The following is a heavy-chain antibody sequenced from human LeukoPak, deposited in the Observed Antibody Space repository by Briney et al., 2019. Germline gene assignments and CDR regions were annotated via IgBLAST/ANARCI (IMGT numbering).Heavy chain of an antibody. Sequence: QPGGSLRLSCAASGFTFNNYWMSWVRQAPGKGLEWVANIKEDGSEKYYYVDSVKGRFTISRDNAKNSLYLQMNNLRAEDTAVYYCARLPLTDRRHFEYWGQGTLVTVSS. V-gene: IGHV3-7*05. CDR2: IKEDGSEK. J-gene: IGHJ4*02. CDR3: ARLPLTDRRHFEY. CDR1: GFTFNNYW.